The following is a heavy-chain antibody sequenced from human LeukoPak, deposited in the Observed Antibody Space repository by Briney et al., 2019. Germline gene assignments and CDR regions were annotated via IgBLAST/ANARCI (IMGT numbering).Heavy chain of an antibody. D-gene: IGHD3-3*01. V-gene: IGHV1-2*06. CDR1: GYTFTGYY. CDR3: ARVSSYAIFGVVITSPLNYYYYYGMDV. CDR2: INPNSGGT. J-gene: IGHJ6*02. Sequence: ASVKVPCKASGYTFTGYYMHWVRQAPGQGLEWMGRINPNSGGTNYAQKFQGRVTMTRDTSISTAYMELSRLRSGDTAVYYCARVSSYAIFGVVITSPLNYYYYYGMDVWGQGTTVTVSS.